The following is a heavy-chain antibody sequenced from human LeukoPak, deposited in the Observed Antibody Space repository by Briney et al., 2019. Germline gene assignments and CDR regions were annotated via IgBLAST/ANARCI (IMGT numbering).Heavy chain of an antibody. CDR3: ARDAGYSTSPVGGYFDY. Sequence: GRSLRLSCAASGFTFSSYAMHWVRQAPGKGLEWVAVISYDGSNKYYADSVKGRFTISRDNSKNTLYLQMNSLRAEDTAVYYCARDAGYSTSPVGGYFDYWGQGTLVTVSS. CDR1: GFTFSSYA. CDR2: ISYDGSNK. D-gene: IGHD6-6*01. J-gene: IGHJ4*02. V-gene: IGHV3-30-3*01.